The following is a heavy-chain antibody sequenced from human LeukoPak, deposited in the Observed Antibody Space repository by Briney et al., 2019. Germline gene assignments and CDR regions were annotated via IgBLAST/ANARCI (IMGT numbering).Heavy chain of an antibody. CDR1: GYTFTGYY. J-gene: IGHJ4*02. V-gene: IGHV1-2*02. D-gene: IGHD1-26*01. CDR3: AGVPWELRGGVFDY. Sequence: ASVKVPCKASGYTFTGYYMHWVRQAPGQGLEWMGWINPNSGGTNYAQKFQGRVTMTRDTSISTAYMELSRLRSDDTAVYYCAGVPWELRGGVFDYWGQGTLVTVSS. CDR2: INPNSGGT.